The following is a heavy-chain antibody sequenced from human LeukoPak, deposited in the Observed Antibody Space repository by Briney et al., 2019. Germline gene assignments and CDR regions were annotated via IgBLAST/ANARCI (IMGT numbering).Heavy chain of an antibody. D-gene: IGHD5-24*01. Sequence: AGGSLRLSCAASGFIFTSNRMNWVRQAPGKGLEWVANIKQDGSKKSYVDSVKGRFTISRDNAKNSLYLQMNSLRAEDTAIYYCTRVGYIDEGIDYWGQGTLVTVSS. CDR3: TRVGYIDEGIDY. J-gene: IGHJ4*02. CDR1: GFIFTSNR. CDR2: IKQDGSKK. V-gene: IGHV3-7*04.